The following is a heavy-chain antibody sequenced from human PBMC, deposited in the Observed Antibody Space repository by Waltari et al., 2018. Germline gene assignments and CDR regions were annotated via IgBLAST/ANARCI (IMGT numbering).Heavy chain of an antibody. D-gene: IGHD3-3*01. J-gene: IGHJ4*02. V-gene: IGHV1-18*04. CDR3: ARVGDDFWSGYFDY. Sequence: QVQLVQSGAEVKKPGASVKVSCKASGYTFTSYGINWAGRAPGQGLEWMGWISAYNGYTNYAQKVQGRVTMTTDTSTSTAYMELRSLRSDDTAVYYCARVGDDFWSGYFDYWGQGTLVTVSS. CDR1: GYTFTSYG. CDR2: ISAYNGYT.